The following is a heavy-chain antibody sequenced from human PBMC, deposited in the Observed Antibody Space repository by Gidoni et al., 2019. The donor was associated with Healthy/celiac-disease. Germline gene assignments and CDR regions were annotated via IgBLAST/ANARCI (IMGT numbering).Heavy chain of an antibody. CDR3: ARDWQIAVAGTGGWFDP. CDR1: GYTFTRYA. D-gene: IGHD6-19*01. V-gene: IGHV1-3*01. CDR2: INAGNGNT. Sequence: QVQLVQSGAEVKKPGASVKVSCTASGYTFTRYAMHWVRQAPGQRLEWMGWINAGNGNTKYSQKFQGRVTITRDTSESTAYMELSSLRSEDTAVYYCARDWQIAVAGTGGWFDPWGQGTLVTVSS. J-gene: IGHJ5*02.